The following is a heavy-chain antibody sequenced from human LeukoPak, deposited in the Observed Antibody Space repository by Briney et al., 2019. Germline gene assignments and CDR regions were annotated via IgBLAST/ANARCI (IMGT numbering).Heavy chain of an antibody. J-gene: IGHJ4*02. CDR2: ISGSGGAT. CDR1: GFTFSSYA. CDR3: VSLPRTTVTTSGDY. Sequence: GGSLRLSCSASGFTFSSYAMHWVRQAPGRGLEYVSAISGSGGATYYADSVKGRFTISRDNSKNTLYLQMSSLRPEDTAVYYCVSLPRTTVTTSGDYWGQGTLVTVSS. V-gene: IGHV3-64D*06. D-gene: IGHD4-17*01.